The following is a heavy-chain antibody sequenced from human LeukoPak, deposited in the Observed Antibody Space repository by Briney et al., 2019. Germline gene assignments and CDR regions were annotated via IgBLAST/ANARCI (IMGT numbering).Heavy chain of an antibody. J-gene: IGHJ4*02. CDR1: GGSISSSSYY. CDR2: ICYSGST. Sequence: SETLSLTCTVSGGSISSSSYYWGWIRQPPGKGLEWIGYICYSGSTYYNPSLKSRVTISVDTSKNQFSLKLSSVTAADTAVYYCARGYSSSWYSIYWGQGTLVTVSS. CDR3: ARGYSSSWYSIY. D-gene: IGHD6-13*01. V-gene: IGHV4-31*03.